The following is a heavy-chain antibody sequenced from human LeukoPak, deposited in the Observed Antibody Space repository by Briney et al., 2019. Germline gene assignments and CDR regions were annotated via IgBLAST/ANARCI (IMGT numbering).Heavy chain of an antibody. CDR2: INHSGST. Sequence: PSETLSLTCAVYGGSFSGYYWSWIRQPPGKGLEWIGEINHSGSTNYNPSLKSRVTISVDTSKNQFSLKLSSVTAADTAVYYCARAPRGWYFDLWGRGTLVTVSS. J-gene: IGHJ2*01. CDR3: ARAPRGWYFDL. V-gene: IGHV4-34*01. CDR1: GGSFSGYY.